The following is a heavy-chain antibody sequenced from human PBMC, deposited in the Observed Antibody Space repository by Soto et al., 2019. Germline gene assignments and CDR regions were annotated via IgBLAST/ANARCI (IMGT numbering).Heavy chain of an antibody. Sequence: ASVKVSCKASGYTFTNYGISWVRQAPGQGLEWMGWINTYNGNTNHAQKLQGRVTMTTDTSTSTAYMELRSLRSDDTAVYYCVRGVGSGTYYNQYTWFDPWGEGNLVTLSS. CDR3: VRGVGSGTYYNQYTWFDP. V-gene: IGHV1-18*01. CDR2: INTYNGNT. J-gene: IGHJ5*02. D-gene: IGHD3-10*01. CDR1: GYTFTNYG.